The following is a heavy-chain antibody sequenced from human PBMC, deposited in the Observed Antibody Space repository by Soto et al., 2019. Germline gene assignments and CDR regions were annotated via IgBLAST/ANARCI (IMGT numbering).Heavy chain of an antibody. Sequence: QVHLVESGGGVVQPGRSLRLSCAASGFTFGDYGMHWVRQAPGKGLEWVADISYDGSETYYADSVEGRFTVSRDNSKSVLYLQMNSLRLDDTAVYYCAKLSIQKSWVVTFDQWGQGTLVTVSS. CDR3: AKLSIQKSWVVTFDQ. J-gene: IGHJ4*02. CDR2: ISYDGSET. V-gene: IGHV3-30*18. CDR1: GFTFGDYG. D-gene: IGHD2-21*02.